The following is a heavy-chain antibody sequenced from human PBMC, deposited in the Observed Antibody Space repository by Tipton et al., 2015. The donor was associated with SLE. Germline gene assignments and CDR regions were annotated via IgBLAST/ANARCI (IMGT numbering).Heavy chain of an antibody. Sequence: TLSLTCSVSGGSLSGGGYYWIWVRQPAGKGLEWIGRIYASGYTDFSPSLRGRLTMSVDSSKNQFSLNLTSVTAADTAVYYCARGYSSPTGDYWGQGTLVTVSS. CDR2: IYASGYT. D-gene: IGHD6-13*01. J-gene: IGHJ4*02. V-gene: IGHV4-61*02. CDR3: ARGYSSPTGDY. CDR1: GGSLSGGGYY.